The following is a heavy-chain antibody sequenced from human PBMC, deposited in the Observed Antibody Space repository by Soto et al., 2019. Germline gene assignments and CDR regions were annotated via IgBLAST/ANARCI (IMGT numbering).Heavy chain of an antibody. D-gene: IGHD5-18*01. CDR3: ARRYGSSFDY. V-gene: IGHV4-59*08. CDR2: IYYSGST. CDR1: GGAISSYY. Sequence: SETLSLTFTVSGGAISSYYWSWIRQPPGKGLEWIGYIYYSGSTNYNPSLKSRVTISVDTSKNQFSLKLSSVTAADTAVYYCARRYGSSFDYWGQGTLVTVSS. J-gene: IGHJ4*02.